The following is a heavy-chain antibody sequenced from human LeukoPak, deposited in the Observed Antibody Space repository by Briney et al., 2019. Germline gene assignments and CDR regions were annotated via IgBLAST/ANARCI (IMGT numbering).Heavy chain of an antibody. D-gene: IGHD1-26*01. CDR1: GFTFNSYG. J-gene: IGHJ4*02. CDR3: AKDRSGGYSQGLDY. V-gene: IGHV3-30*02. Sequence: PGGSLRLSCVASGFTFNSYGMHWVRQAPGKGLEWVAFIRYDGSNKYYADSVKGRFTISRDNSKNTLYLQMNSLRAEDTAVYYCAKDRSGGYSQGLDYWGQGTLVTVSS. CDR2: IRYDGSNK.